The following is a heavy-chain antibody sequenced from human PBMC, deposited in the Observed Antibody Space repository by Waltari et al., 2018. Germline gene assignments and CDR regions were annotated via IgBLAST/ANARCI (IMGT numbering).Heavy chain of an antibody. CDR3: ARHAGSSWYDGYNWFDP. V-gene: IGHV4-38-2*01. CDR2: IYHSGST. D-gene: IGHD6-13*01. CDR1: GYSISSGYY. J-gene: IGHJ5*02. Sequence: QVQLQESGPGLVKPSETLSLTCAVSGYSISSGYYWGWIRQPPGKGLEWIGSIYHSGSTYYNPSLKSRVTISVDTSKNQFSLKLSSVTAADTAVYYCARHAGSSWYDGYNWFDPWGQGTLVTVSS.